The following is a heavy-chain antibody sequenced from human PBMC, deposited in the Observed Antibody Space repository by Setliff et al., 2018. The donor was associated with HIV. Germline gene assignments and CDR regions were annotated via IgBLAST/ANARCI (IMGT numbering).Heavy chain of an antibody. CDR1: GDSIRSGHSY. D-gene: IGHD3-16*01. J-gene: IGHJ4*02. CDR3: ARDEGGPFDY. CDR2: IYYTGDS. V-gene: IGHV4-31*03. Sequence: PSDTLSLTCTVSGDSIRSGHSYWSWIRQQPGKGLEWIGYIYYTGDSDYNPSLRGRLTLSVDTSKNQFSLNLRSVTAADTAVYYCARDEGGPFDYWGQGTLVTVSS.